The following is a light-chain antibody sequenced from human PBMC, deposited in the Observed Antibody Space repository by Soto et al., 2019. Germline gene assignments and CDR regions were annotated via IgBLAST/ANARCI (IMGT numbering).Light chain of an antibody. CDR2: DVT. CDR1: SSDIGGYKY. V-gene: IGLV2-14*03. J-gene: IGLJ1*01. Sequence: QSVLTQPASVSGSPGQSITISCTGTSSDIGGYKYVSWYQQHPGKAPKVIIYDVTYRPSGVSDRFSGSKSGNTASLTISGLQAEDEADYYCSSYTSTTTLDIFGTGTKVTVL. CDR3: SSYTSTTTLDI.